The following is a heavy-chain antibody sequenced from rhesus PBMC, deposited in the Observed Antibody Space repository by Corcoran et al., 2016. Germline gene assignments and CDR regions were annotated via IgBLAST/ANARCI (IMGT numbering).Heavy chain of an antibody. J-gene: IGHJ5-2*02. D-gene: IGHD5-24*01. CDR3: AKDGGGMVSGYSYGMDV. V-gene: IGHV3-28*02. CDR2: INGGGGRK. CDR1: GFTFSNYW. Sequence: EVQLVESGGGLAKPGGSLRLSCAASGFTFSNYWMYWVRQAPGKGLEWISAINGGGGRKYYADSVKGRFTISRENAKNTLYLQMNSLRAEDTAVYYCAKDGGGMVSGYSYGMDVWGRGVLVTVSS.